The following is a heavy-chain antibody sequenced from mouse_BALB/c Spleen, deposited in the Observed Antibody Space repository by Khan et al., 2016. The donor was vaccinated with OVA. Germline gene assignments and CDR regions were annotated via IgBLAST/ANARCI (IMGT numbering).Heavy chain of an antibody. V-gene: IGHV1S135*01. J-gene: IGHJ4*01. CDR3: ARRTLDY. CDR2: IDPFNGGT. CDR1: AYSFTSYY. Sequence: LQQSGPELMKPGASVNISCKASAYSFTSYYMHWVKQSHGKSLEWIGCIDPFNGGTTYNQKFKGRATLTVDKSSSTAYMHLSTLTSEDSAVYYCARRTLDYWGQGTSVTVSS.